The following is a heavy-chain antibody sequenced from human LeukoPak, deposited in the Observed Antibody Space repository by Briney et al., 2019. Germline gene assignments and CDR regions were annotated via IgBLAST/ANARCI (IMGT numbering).Heavy chain of an antibody. Sequence: GGSLRLSCAASGFTFSSYEMNWVRQAPGKGLEWVSYISSSGSTIYYADSVKGRFTISRDNAKNSLYLQMNSLRAENTAVYYCARVSTPARCMDVWGQGTTVTVSS. J-gene: IGHJ6*02. CDR3: ARVSTPARCMDV. CDR1: GFTFSSYE. V-gene: IGHV3-48*03. CDR2: ISSSGSTI. D-gene: IGHD5-24*01.